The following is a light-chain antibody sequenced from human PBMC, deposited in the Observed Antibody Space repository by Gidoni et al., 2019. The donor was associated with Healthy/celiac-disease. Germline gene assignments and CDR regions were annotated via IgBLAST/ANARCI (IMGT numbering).Light chain of an antibody. Sequence: EMVLTQSPAPLSSSPGARATISCRLRQGGSSYLAWYQQKPGQAPRLLIYDASNRATGIPARFSGSGPGTDFTLTISSLEPEDFAVYYCQQRGNCPFTFGPGTKVEIK. CDR3: QQRGNCPFT. CDR1: QGGSSY. J-gene: IGKJ3*01. CDR2: DAS. V-gene: IGKV3D-11*01.